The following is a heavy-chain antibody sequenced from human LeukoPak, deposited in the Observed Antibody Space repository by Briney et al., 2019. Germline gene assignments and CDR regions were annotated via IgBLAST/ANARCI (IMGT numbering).Heavy chain of an antibody. Sequence: GGSLRLSCAASGFTVSSNYMSWVRQAPGKGLEWVANIKQDGSEKYSVDSVKGRFTISRDNAKNSLYLQMNSLRAEDTAVYYCARDPQGGNDAFDIWGQGTMVTVSS. CDR3: ARDPQGGNDAFDI. J-gene: IGHJ3*02. CDR2: IKQDGSEK. V-gene: IGHV3-7*01. D-gene: IGHD4-23*01. CDR1: GFTVSSNY.